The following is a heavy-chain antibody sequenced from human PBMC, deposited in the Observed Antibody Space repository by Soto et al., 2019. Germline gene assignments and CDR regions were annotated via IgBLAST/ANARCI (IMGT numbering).Heavy chain of an antibody. V-gene: IGHV5-10-1*01. CDR2: IDPSDSYT. CDR3: ARQYSSSSAHYYGMDV. J-gene: IGHJ6*02. CDR1: GYSFTSYW. D-gene: IGHD6-6*01. Sequence: GESLKISCKGSGYSFTSYWISWVRQMPGKGLEWMGRIDPSDSYTNYSPSFQGHVTISADKSISTAYLQWSSLKASDTATYYCARQYSSSSAHYYGMDVWGQGTTVTVSS.